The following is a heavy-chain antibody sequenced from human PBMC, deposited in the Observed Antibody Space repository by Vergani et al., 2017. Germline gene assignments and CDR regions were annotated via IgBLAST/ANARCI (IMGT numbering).Heavy chain of an antibody. CDR3: ATSGYESIDY. CDR2: ISGDGGST. D-gene: IGHD5-12*01. Sequence: EVQLVESGGGVVQPGGSLRLSCAASGFTFDDYAMHWVRQAPGKGLEWVSLISGDGGSTYYADSVKGRFTISRDNSKNSLYLQMNSPRTEETALYYCATSGYESIDYWGQGTLVTVSS. J-gene: IGHJ4*02. CDR1: GFTFDDYA. V-gene: IGHV3-43*02.